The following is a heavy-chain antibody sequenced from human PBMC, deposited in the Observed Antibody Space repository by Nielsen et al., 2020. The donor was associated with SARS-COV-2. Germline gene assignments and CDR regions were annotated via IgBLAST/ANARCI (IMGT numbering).Heavy chain of an antibody. V-gene: IGHV4-34*01. CDR3: ARLGPIFDY. Sequence: GSLRLSCAVYGGSFSGYYWSWIRQPPGKGLEWIGEINHSGSTNYNPSLKSRVTISVDTSKNQFSLKLSSVTAADTAVYYCARLGPIFDYWGQGTLVTVSS. J-gene: IGHJ4*02. CDR2: INHSGST. CDR1: GGSFSGYY.